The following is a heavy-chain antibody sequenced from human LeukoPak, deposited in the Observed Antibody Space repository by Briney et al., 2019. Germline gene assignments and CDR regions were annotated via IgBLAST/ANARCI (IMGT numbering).Heavy chain of an antibody. D-gene: IGHD2-2*01. Sequence: GGSLRLSCAASGFTFSSYSMNWVRQAPGKGLEWVSSISSSSSYIYYADSVKGRFTISRDNAKNSLYLQMNSLRAEDTAVYYCARDLPNSDCSSTSCLVGYWGQGTLVTASS. CDR3: ARDLPNSDCSSTSCLVGY. J-gene: IGHJ4*02. CDR1: GFTFSSYS. CDR2: ISSSSSYI. V-gene: IGHV3-21*01.